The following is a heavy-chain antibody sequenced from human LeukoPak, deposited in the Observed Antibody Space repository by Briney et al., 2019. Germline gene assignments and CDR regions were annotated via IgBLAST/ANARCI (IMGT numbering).Heavy chain of an antibody. J-gene: IGHJ4*02. V-gene: IGHV3-43*01. CDR3: AKTGVTGTTYYFDY. CDR1: GFTFDDYT. D-gene: IGHD1-20*01. CDR2: ISWDGGST. Sequence: PGGSLRLSCAASGFTFDDYTMHWVRQAPGKGLEWVSLISWDGGSTYYADSVKGRFTISRDNSKNSLYLQMNSLRTEDTALYYCAKTGVTGTTYYFDYWGQGTLVTVSS.